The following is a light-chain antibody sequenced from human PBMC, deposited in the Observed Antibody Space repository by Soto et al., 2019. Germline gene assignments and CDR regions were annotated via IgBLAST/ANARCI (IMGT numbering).Light chain of an antibody. CDR3: QQGRSAPFT. CDR2: GAS. Sequence: DIQMTQSPSSLSASVGDRITITCRASQTISRYLHWYQQKPGRAPKLLIYGASTLQSGVPSRFSGGESGTDFTLTISSLQPEDFATYYCQQGRSAPFTFGLGTRLE. CDR1: QTISRY. J-gene: IGKJ5*01. V-gene: IGKV1-39*01.